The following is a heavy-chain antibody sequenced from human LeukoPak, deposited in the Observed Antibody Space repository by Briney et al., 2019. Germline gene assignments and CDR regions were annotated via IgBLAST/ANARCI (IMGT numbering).Heavy chain of an antibody. CDR2: ISVNGGTT. CDR1: GFTYDIHS. CDR3: AKDLGANRNYWAFDY. J-gene: IGHJ4*02. V-gene: IGHV3-23*01. Sequence: GGSLRVSCAASGFTYDIHSMSWVRQAPGKGLEWVSGISVNGGTTYYADSVKGRFTISRDNSKNTMYLQMTSLRAEDTAIYYCAKDLGANRNYWAFDYWDQGALVTVSS. D-gene: IGHD1-7*01.